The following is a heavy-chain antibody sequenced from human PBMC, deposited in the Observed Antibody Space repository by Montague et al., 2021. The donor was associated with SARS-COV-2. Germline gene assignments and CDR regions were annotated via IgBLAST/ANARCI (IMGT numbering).Heavy chain of an antibody. D-gene: IGHD3-22*01. CDR1: GGSFSGYY. CDR3: VSPSMILVL. Sequence: SETLSLTCAVYGGSFSGYYWNWIRQPPGKGLEWIGEINHSGSTNYNPSLKSRVTISVDTSENQFYLRLNSVTAADTAVYYCVSPSMILVLWGQGTLVTVSS. V-gene: IGHV4-34*01. CDR2: INHSGST. J-gene: IGHJ4*02.